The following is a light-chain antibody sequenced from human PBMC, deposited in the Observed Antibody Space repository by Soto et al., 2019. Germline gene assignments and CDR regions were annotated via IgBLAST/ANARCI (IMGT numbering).Light chain of an antibody. CDR2: LGS. CDR3: MQALQIPPT. Sequence: DIVMTQSPLSLPVTPGEPASISCRSSQSLPHSNGYNYLDWYLQKPGQSPQLLIYLGSNRASGVPDRFSGSGSGTDFTLKISRVEAEDVGVYYCMQALQIPPTFGQGTRLEIK. CDR1: QSLPHSNGYNY. V-gene: IGKV2-28*01. J-gene: IGKJ5*01.